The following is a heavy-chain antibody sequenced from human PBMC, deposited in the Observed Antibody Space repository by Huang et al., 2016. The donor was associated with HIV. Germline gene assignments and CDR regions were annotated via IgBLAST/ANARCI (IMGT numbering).Heavy chain of an antibody. CDR2: ISYAGNNK. CDR1: GFSFKSYN. CDR3: AKDRSGGSYYFDS. Sequence: QVHLVESGGGVVQPGRSLRLSCAASGFSFKSYNMHWVRQAPGKGLEWVAGISYAGNNKYYPDALRGRFDISRDNSKTALYLEMNSLRADDTAVYFCAKDRSGGSYYFDSWGRGTLVTVSS. V-gene: IGHV3-30*18. D-gene: IGHD1-26*01. J-gene: IGHJ4*02.